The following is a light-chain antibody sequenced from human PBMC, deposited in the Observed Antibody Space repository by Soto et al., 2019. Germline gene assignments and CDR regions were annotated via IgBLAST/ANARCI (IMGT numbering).Light chain of an antibody. V-gene: IGLV2-14*01. Sequence: QSALTQPASVSGSPGQSITISCTGTSSDVGGYNYVSWYQQHPGKGPKLMIYEVSNRPSGVSNRFSGSKSGNTASLTISGLQAEDGADYYCSSYTTSSTPVVFGGGTKLTVL. CDR1: SSDVGGYNY. CDR3: SSYTTSSTPVV. J-gene: IGLJ2*01. CDR2: EVS.